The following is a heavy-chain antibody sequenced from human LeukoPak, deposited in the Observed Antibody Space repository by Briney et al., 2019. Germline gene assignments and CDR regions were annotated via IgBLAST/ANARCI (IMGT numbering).Heavy chain of an antibody. CDR2: FDPEDGET. Sequence: ASVKVSCKVSGYTLTELSMHWVRQAPGKGLEWTGGFDPEDGETIYAQKFQGRVTMTEDTSTDTDYMELSSLRSEDTAVYYCATMGVYYYDSRDYWGQGTLVTVSS. J-gene: IGHJ4*02. D-gene: IGHD3-22*01. CDR1: GYTLTELS. CDR3: ATMGVYYYDSRDY. V-gene: IGHV1-24*01.